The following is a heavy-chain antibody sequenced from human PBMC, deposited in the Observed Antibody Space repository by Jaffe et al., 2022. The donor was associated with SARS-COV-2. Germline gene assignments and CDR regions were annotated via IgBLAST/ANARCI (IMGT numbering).Heavy chain of an antibody. J-gene: IGHJ4*02. CDR3: TTGSDDYVWGSYRSHYFDY. D-gene: IGHD3-16*02. CDR1: GFTFSNAW. CDR2: IKSKTDGGTT. Sequence: EVQLVESGGGLVKPGGSLRLSCAASGFTFSNAWMSWVRQAPGKGLEWVGRIKSKTDGGTTDYAAPVKGRFTISRDDSKNTLYLQMNSLKTEDTAVYYCTTGSDDYVWGSYRSHYFDYWGQGTLVTVSS. V-gene: IGHV3-15*01.